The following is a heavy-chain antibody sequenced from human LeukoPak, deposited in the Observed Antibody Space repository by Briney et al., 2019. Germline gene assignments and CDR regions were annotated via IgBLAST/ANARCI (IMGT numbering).Heavy chain of an antibody. D-gene: IGHD5-24*01. J-gene: IGHJ4*02. V-gene: IGHV3-30-3*01. CDR2: ISYDGSNK. CDR1: GFTFSSYT. Sequence: PGRSLRLSCAASGFTFSSYTMHWVRQAPGKGLEWVAVISYDGSNKYYADSVKGRFTISRDTSKNTLYLQMHSLRAEDTAVYYCAREGGHGYNLSYWGPGTLVTVSS. CDR3: AREGGHGYNLSY.